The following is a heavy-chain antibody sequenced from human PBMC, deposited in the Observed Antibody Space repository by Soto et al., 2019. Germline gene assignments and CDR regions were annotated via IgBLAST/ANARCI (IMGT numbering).Heavy chain of an antibody. D-gene: IGHD3-22*01. CDR3: ARYDYSDSSGYPSDY. V-gene: IGHV1-18*04. Sequence: ASVKVSRKASGYTFTSYGISGVRQAPGQGLEGMGWISAYNGNTNYAQKLQGRVTMTTDTSTSTAYMELRNLRSDDTAVYYCARYDYSDSSGYPSDYWGQGTLVTVSS. CDR2: ISAYNGNT. J-gene: IGHJ4*02. CDR1: GYTFTSYG.